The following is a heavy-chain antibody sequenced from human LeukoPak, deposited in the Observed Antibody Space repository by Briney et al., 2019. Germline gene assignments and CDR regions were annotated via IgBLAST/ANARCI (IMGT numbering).Heavy chain of an antibody. J-gene: IGHJ4*02. Sequence: ASVKVSCKASGYTFTSYDINWVRQATGQGLEWMGWMNPNSGNTGYAQKFQGRVTMTRDTSTSTVYMELSSLRSEDTAVYYCARDRGYSYGYSYWGQGTLVTVSS. CDR1: GYTFTSYD. CDR2: MNPNSGNT. D-gene: IGHD5-18*01. CDR3: ARDRGYSYGYSY. V-gene: IGHV1-8*01.